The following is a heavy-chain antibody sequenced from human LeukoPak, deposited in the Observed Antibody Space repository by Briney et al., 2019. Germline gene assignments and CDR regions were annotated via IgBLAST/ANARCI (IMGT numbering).Heavy chain of an antibody. J-gene: IGHJ3*02. Sequence: SETLSLTCTVSGGSISSYYWSWIRQPPGKGLEWIGFIYYSGSTNYSPSLKSRVTISVDTSKNQFSLKLSSVTAADTAVYYCARGTGSSWTGAFDIWGQGTMVTVSS. V-gene: IGHV4-59*01. D-gene: IGHD6-13*01. CDR2: IYYSGST. CDR1: GGSISSYY. CDR3: ARGTGSSWTGAFDI.